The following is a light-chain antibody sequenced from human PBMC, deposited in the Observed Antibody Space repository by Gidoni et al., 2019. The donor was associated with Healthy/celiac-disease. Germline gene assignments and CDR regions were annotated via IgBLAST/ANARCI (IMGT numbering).Light chain of an antibody. CDR1: QSISSY. CDR2: AAS. V-gene: IGKV1-39*01. CDR3: QQSYSTPPEKFT. J-gene: IGKJ3*01. Sequence: DIQMTKTPSSLSASVGDRVTITCRASQSISSYLNWYQQKPRKAPKLLIYAASSLQSGVPSRFSGSGSGTYFTLTIRSLQPEDFATFYCQQSYSTPPEKFTFGPGTKVDIK.